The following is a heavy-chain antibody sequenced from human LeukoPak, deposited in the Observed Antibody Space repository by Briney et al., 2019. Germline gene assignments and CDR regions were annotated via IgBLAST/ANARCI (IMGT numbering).Heavy chain of an antibody. CDR2: ISSSGPTI. J-gene: IGHJ4*02. CDR1: GFTFSNYW. D-gene: IGHD4/OR15-4a*01. V-gene: IGHV3-48*01. Sequence: GGSLRLSCAASGFTFSNYWMSWVRQAPGKGLEWISYISSSGPTIYYADSVKGRFTISRDNAKNSVFLQMNSLRAEDTAVYYCARLHGAYPFDYWSQGTLVTVSS. CDR3: ARLHGAYPFDY.